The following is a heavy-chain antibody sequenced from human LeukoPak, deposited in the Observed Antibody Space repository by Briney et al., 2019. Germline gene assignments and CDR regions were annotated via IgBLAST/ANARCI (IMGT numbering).Heavy chain of an antibody. J-gene: IGHJ4*02. CDR2: INQDGSEK. Sequence: GGSLRLSCAASGFTFKTYYMSWVRQAPGKGLEWVANINQDGSEKYYVDSVKGRFTISRDNAKNSLYLQMNSLRAEDTALYFCASSDYWGQGTLVTVSS. CDR3: ASSDY. CDR1: GFTFKTYY. V-gene: IGHV3-7*01.